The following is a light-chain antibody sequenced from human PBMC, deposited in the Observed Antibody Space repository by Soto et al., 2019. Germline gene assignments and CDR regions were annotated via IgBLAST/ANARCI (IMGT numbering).Light chain of an antibody. Sequence: DMHMTQSPSTLSASMGDRVTITFRASQSISSWLAWYQQKPGKAPKLLIYAASSLQSGVPSRFSGSGSGTDFTLTISSLQPEDFASYYCQHSYSFPRTFGGGTKVDIK. J-gene: IGKJ4*01. CDR3: QHSYSFPRT. V-gene: IGKV1-39*01. CDR1: QSISSW. CDR2: AAS.